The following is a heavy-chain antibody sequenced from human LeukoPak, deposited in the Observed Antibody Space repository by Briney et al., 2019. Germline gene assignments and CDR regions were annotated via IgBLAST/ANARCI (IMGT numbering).Heavy chain of an antibody. CDR2: IYYNGGT. V-gene: IGHV4-59*08. Sequence: SETLSLTCTVSGGSISSYYWSWIRQPPGKGLEYIGYIYYNGGTNYNPSLQSRVIISIDTSKNQFSLKLSSVTASDTAVYYCARRAYCSSTSCYYYYGMDVWGQGTTVTVSS. J-gene: IGHJ6*02. D-gene: IGHD2-2*01. CDR1: GGSISSYY. CDR3: ARRAYCSSTSCYYYYGMDV.